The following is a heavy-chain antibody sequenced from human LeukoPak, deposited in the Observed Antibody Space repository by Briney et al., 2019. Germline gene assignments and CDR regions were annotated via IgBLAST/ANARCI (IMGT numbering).Heavy chain of an antibody. J-gene: IGHJ5*02. V-gene: IGHV4-31*03. CDR3: ARGQLSWFDP. D-gene: IGHD1-1*01. CDR2: IYYSGST. Sequence: SDTLSLTCTVSGGSISSVGYYWSWIRQHPGKGLEWIGYIYYSGSTYYNLSLRSRLTISVDTSKNQFSLKLSSVTAADTAVYYCARGQLSWFDPWGRGTLVTVSS. CDR1: GGSISSVGYY.